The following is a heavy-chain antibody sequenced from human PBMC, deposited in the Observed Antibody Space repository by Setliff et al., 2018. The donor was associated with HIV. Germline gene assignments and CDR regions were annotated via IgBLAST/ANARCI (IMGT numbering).Heavy chain of an antibody. CDR1: GYTFTDYF. D-gene: IGHD1-1*01. CDR3: ARATEAGTIDY. Sequence: ASVKVSCKSSGYTFTDYFMHWVRQAPGQGLEWMGWINPDNANTRISQKFRGSVTMTRDRSINTAYMEFTGLTSDDTAVYYCARATEAGTIDYWGQGTRVTVSS. J-gene: IGHJ4*02. V-gene: IGHV1-2*02. CDR2: INPDNANT.